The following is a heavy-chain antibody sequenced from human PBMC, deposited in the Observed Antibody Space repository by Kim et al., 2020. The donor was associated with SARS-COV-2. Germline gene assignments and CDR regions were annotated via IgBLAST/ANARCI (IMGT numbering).Heavy chain of an antibody. Sequence: SETLSLTCTVSGGSISSSSYYWGWIRQPPGKGLEWIGSIYYSGSTYYNPSLKSRVTISVDTSKNQFSLKLSPVTAADTAVYYCVCETWGSGTSTKFFFGYWGQGTLVTVSS. CDR3: VCETWGSGTSTKFFFGY. D-gene: IGHD6-13*01. CDR1: GGSISSSSYY. CDR2: IYYSGST. J-gene: IGHJ4*02. V-gene: IGHV4-39*01.